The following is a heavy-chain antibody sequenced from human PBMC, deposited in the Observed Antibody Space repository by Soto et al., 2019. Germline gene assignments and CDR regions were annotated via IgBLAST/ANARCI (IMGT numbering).Heavy chain of an antibody. J-gene: IGHJ4*02. CDR2: IYYSGST. D-gene: IGHD3-10*01. CDR3: AREGYYGSGIPDY. Sequence: SETLSLTCTVSGGSISSYYWSWIRQPPGKGLEWIGYIYYSGSTNYNPSLKSRVTISVDTSKNQFSLKLSSVTAADTAVYYCAREGYYGSGIPDYWGQGTLVTVSS. CDR1: GGSISSYY. V-gene: IGHV4-59*01.